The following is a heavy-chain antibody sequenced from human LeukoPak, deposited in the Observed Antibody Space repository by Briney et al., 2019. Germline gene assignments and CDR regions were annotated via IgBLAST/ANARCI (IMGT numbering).Heavy chain of an antibody. CDR3: ARTSHSGVWYDLDY. Sequence: SGPALVKPTQTLTLTCTFSGFSLSTRGMRASWIRQPPGKALEWLALIDLDDNIYYSTSLRPRLTISMDTSKNQVVLTMTNMNPVDTATYYCARTSHSGVWYDLDYWGQGTLVTVSS. J-gene: IGHJ4*02. V-gene: IGHV2-70*01. CDR2: IDLDDNI. CDR1: GFSLSTRGMR. D-gene: IGHD6-19*01.